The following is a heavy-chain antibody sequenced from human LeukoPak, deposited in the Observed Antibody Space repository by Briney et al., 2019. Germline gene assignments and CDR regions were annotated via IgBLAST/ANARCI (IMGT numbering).Heavy chain of an antibody. CDR2: ISDGSRDT. CDR3: TTRLRNHFDY. CDR1: GFTFSSFT. Sequence: GGSLRLSCAPSGFTFSSFTMNWVRRAPGKGLEWVSTISDGSRDTHYAGSVKGRFTISRDDSQNIVYLQMDSLRAEDTALCYCTTRLRNHFDYWGQGTQVTVSS. D-gene: IGHD5-12*01. V-gene: IGHV3-23*01. J-gene: IGHJ4*02.